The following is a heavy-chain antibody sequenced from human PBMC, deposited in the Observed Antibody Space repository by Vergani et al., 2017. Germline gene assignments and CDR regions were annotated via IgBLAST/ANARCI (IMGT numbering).Heavy chain of an antibody. V-gene: IGHV4-34*01. J-gene: IGHJ6*03. CDR2: IDHTGRP. CDR3: ARVKTETNGHLYYYYYMDV. CDR1: GGSFTSYH. D-gene: IGHD2-8*01. Sequence: QVQLQQWGVGLLKPSETLSLTCVVNGGSFTSYHWTWIRQSPGEGLEWVGDIDHTGRPDYNPSLKSRLTMSVDKSRNQFSLTLNSVTATDTAIYFCARVKTETNGHLYYYYYMDVWGQGTAVTVS.